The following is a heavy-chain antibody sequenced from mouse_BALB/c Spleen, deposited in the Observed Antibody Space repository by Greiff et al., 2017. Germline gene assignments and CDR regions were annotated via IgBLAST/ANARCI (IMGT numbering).Heavy chain of an antibody. CDR3: TRSNGNAMDY. CDR1: GYTFTSYY. Sequence: VQLQQSGAELVKPGASVKLSCKASGYTFTSYYMYWVKQRPGQGLEWIGEINPSNGGTNFNEKFKSKATLTVDKSSSTAYMQLSSLTSEDSAVYYCTRSNGNAMDYWGQGTSVTVSA. V-gene: IGHV1S81*02. CDR2: INPSNGGT. D-gene: IGHD2-1*01. J-gene: IGHJ4*01.